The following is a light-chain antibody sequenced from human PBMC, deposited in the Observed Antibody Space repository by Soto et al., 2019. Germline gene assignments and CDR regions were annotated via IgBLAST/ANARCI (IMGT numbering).Light chain of an antibody. CDR2: ENN. J-gene: IGLJ1*01. CDR3: GTWDSSLSVYV. Sequence: QSVLTQPPSVSAAPGQKVTISCCGSSSKIGNNYVSWYQQLPGTAPKLLIYENNKRPSGIPDRLSGYKSGTSATLGITGLQTGDEADFYCGTWDSSLSVYVFGTGTKVTVL. V-gene: IGLV1-51*02. CDR1: SSKIGNNY.